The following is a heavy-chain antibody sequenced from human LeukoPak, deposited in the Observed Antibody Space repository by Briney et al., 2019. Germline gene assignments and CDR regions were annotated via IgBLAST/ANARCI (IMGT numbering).Heavy chain of an antibody. Sequence: PGGSLRLSCAASGFTFSNYGMSWVRQAPGKGLEWVSAVSGSGSSSYYADSVKGRFTISRDNSKNTLYLQINSLRAEDTAIYYCAKDQRTISTFDYWGREPWSPSPQ. D-gene: IGHD3-3*01. V-gene: IGHV3-23*01. CDR3: AKDQRTISTFDY. CDR1: GFTFSNYG. CDR2: VSGSGSSS. J-gene: IGHJ4*02.